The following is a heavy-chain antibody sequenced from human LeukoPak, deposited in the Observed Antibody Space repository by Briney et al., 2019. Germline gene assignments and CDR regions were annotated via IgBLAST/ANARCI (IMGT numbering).Heavy chain of an antibody. Sequence: GGSLRLSCAASGFTFSNYWMHWVRQAPGKGLVWVSRINRDGSSINYADSVKGRFTISRDNAKNTLYLQMNSLRAEDTAVYYCARDDHYDSSGYYYGPFDYWGQGTLVTVSS. D-gene: IGHD3-22*01. J-gene: IGHJ4*02. CDR1: GFTFSNYW. CDR2: INRDGSSI. V-gene: IGHV3-74*01. CDR3: ARDDHYDSSGYYYGPFDY.